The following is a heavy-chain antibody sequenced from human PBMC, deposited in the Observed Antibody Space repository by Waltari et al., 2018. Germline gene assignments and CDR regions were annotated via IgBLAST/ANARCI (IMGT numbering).Heavy chain of an antibody. Sequence: QVVLLESGPGLVKPSETLSLTCTVSGDSISRYYGGWVRQPAGKTLEWVGRIYSGGTTHYNPSLKSRVTLSVDMSQNQVSLRLTSVTAADTAMYYCVRDGGRLYGPENFHGIDSWGQGTLVTVSS. D-gene: IGHD3-10*01. J-gene: IGHJ4*02. CDR3: VRDGGRLYGPENFHGIDS. CDR1: GDSISRYY. V-gene: IGHV4-4*07. CDR2: IYSGGTT.